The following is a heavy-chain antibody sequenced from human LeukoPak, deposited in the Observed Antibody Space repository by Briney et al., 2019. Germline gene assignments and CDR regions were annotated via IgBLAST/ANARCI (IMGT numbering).Heavy chain of an antibody. Sequence: PSETLSLTCSVSGGPIISHYWSWIRQPPGKGLEWRGYISNSGSTAYNPPLKSQVPISINTSKSQFYLRLSSVTAADSAVYYCVRDALEGYYSYYYMDVWGRGTTVTVSS. J-gene: IGHJ6*03. CDR1: GGPIISHY. V-gene: IGHV4-59*11. CDR3: VRDALEGYYSYYYMDV. D-gene: IGHD1-1*01. CDR2: ISNSGST.